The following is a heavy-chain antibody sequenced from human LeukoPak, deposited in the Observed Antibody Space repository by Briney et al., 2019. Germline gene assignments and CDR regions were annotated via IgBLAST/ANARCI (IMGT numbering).Heavy chain of an antibody. CDR2: IWYDGSNK. CDR1: GFTFSNHV. V-gene: IGHV3-33*06. J-gene: IGHJ3*01. D-gene: IGHD5-12*01. CDR3: AKALLLRFHGLDAFEF. Sequence: GGSLRLSCAASGFTFSNHVMHWVRQAPGKGLEWVAVIWYDGSNKYYANSVKGRFTISRDNSKNMLFLQMNSLRAEDTAVYYFAKALLLRFHGLDAFEFWGQRTMDTVSS.